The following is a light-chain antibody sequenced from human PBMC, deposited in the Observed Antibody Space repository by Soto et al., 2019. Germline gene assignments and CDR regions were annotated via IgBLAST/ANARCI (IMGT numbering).Light chain of an antibody. V-gene: IGKV1-5*03. Sequence: DIEMTQSPSTLSGSVGDRVTIPCRASQTISSWLAWYQQKPGKAPKLLIYKASTLKSGVPSRFRGSGSGTEFTRTISSLQPDDVATYCCQHYNSYSEAFGQGTKVDI. CDR2: KAS. CDR3: QHYNSYSEA. CDR1: QTISSW. J-gene: IGKJ1*01.